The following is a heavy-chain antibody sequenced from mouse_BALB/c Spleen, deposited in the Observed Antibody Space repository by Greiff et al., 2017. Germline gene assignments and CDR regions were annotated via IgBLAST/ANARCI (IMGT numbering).Heavy chain of an antibody. J-gene: IGHJ3*01. CDR3: TRERYYGSSPFAY. CDR2: ISSGGSYT. CDR1: GFTFSSYT. V-gene: IGHV5-6-4*01. Sequence: EVKLQESGGGLVKPGGSLKLSCAASGFTFSSYTMSWVRQTPEKRLEWVATISSGGSYTYYPDSVKGRFTISRDNAKNTLYLQMSSLKSEDTAMYYCTRERYYGSSPFAYWGQGTLVTVSA. D-gene: IGHD1-1*01.